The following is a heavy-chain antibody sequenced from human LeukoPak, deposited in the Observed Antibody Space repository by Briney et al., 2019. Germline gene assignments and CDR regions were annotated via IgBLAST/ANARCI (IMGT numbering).Heavy chain of an antibody. V-gene: IGHV3-53*01. CDR1: GFTVSSNY. J-gene: IGHJ5*02. Sequence: GGSLRLSCAASGFTVSSNYKSWVRQAPGKGLEWVSVIYSGGSTYYADSVKGRFTISRDNSKNTLYLQMNSLRAEDTAVYYCARVADFWSGLWSWFDPWGQGTLVTVSS. CDR3: ARVADFWSGLWSWFDP. D-gene: IGHD3-3*01. CDR2: IYSGGST.